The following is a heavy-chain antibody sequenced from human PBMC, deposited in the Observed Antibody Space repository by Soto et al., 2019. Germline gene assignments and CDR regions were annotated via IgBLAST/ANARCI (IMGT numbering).Heavy chain of an antibody. D-gene: IGHD6-13*01. CDR1: GYTFTSYA. Sequence: ASVKVSCKASGYTFTSYAMHWVRQAPGQRLEWMGWINAGNGNTKYPQKFQGRVTITRDTSASTAYMELSSLRSEDTAVYYCARGVRKQLALSTFDYWGQGTLVTVSS. CDR3: ARGVRKQLALSTFDY. J-gene: IGHJ4*02. V-gene: IGHV1-3*01. CDR2: INAGNGNT.